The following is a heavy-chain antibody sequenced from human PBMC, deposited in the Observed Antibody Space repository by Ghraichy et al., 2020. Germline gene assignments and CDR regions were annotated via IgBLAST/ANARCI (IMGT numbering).Heavy chain of an antibody. CDR1: GYTFTSYY. V-gene: IGHV1-46*01. CDR3: ARGGYYYGSGSYYNGENNYYYYGMDV. Sequence: SLKVSCKASGYTFTSYYMHWVRQAPGQGLEWMGIINPSGGSTSYAQKFQGRVTMTRDTSTSTVYMELSSLRSEDTAVYYCARGGYYYGSGSYYNGENNYYYYGMDVWGQGTTVTVSS. D-gene: IGHD3-10*01. J-gene: IGHJ6*02. CDR2: INPSGGST.